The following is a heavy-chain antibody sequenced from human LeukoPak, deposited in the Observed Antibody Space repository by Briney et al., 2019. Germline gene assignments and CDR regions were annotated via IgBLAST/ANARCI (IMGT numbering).Heavy chain of an antibody. J-gene: IGHJ3*02. V-gene: IGHV1-2*04. CDR3: ARELWFGELSPHDAFDI. Sequence: ASVKVSCKASGYTFTGYYMHWVRQAPGQGLEWMGWINPNSGGTNYAQKFQGWVTMTRDTSISTAYMELSRLRSDDTAVYYCARELWFGELSPHDAFDIWGQGTMVTVSS. CDR1: GYTFTGYY. CDR2: INPNSGGT. D-gene: IGHD3-10*01.